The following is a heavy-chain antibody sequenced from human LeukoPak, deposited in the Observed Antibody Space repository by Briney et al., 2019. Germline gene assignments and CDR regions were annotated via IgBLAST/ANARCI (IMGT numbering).Heavy chain of an antibody. V-gene: IGHV3-53*01. J-gene: IGHJ4*02. CDR3: ARARPGGGWLFDY. CDR1: GFTVSSNY. CDR2: IYSGGST. Sequence: PGGSLRLSCAASGFTVSSNYMSWVRQAPGKGLEWVSVIYSGGSTYYADSAKGRFTISRDNSKNTLYLQMNSLRAEDTAVYFCARARPGGGWLFDYWGQGTLVTVSS. D-gene: IGHD6-19*01.